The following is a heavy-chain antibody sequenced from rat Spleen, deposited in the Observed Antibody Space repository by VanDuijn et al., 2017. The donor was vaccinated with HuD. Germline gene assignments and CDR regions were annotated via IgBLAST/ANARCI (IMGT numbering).Heavy chain of an antibody. CDR1: GFTFSDYN. V-gene: IGHV5-7*01. J-gene: IGHJ3*01. CDR2: IGYDGSST. D-gene: IGHD4-3*01. Sequence: EVQLVESGGGVVQPGRSLKFSCVPSGFTFSDYNMAWVRQAPKKGLEWVATIGYDGSSTYYRDSVKGRFTISRDNANSTLYLQMDSLRSEDTATYYCGRGRDWFAYWGQGTLVTVSS. CDR3: GRGRDWFAY.